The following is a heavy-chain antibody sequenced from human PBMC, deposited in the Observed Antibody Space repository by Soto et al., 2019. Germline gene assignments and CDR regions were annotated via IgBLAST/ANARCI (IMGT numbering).Heavy chain of an antibody. CDR2: ITPNNGYT. CDR3: ATSYDSGFDP. V-gene: IGHV1-18*01. J-gene: IGHJ5*02. Sequence: QLQLMQSGGEAKNPGASVKVSCEASGYSFSTYAISWLRQVPGQGLEWMGLITPNNGYTNYAQKFQGRLTLTTDIPSSTAYMELTSLRYDDTAMYYCATSYDSGFDPWGQGTLVSVS. CDR1: GYSFSTYA. D-gene: IGHD3-3*01.